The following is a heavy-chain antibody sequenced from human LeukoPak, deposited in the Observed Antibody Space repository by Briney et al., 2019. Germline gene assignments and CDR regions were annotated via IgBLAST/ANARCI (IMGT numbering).Heavy chain of an antibody. J-gene: IGHJ6*03. CDR3: TSGTLSYYYMDV. V-gene: IGHV4-4*07. Sequence: SETLSLTCTVSGGSISSYYWSWIRQPAGKGLEWIGRIYTSGSTNYNPSLKSRVTMSVDTSKNQFSLKLSSVTAADTAVYYCTSGTLSYYYMDVWGKGTTVTISS. CDR2: IYTSGST. D-gene: IGHD1-14*01. CDR1: GGSISSYY.